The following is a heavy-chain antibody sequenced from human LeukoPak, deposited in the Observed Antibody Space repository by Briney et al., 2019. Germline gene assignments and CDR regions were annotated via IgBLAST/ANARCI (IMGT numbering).Heavy chain of an antibody. Sequence: PADSLTLPCINARCTFTESRRTLIHHQPGKSLQPLPHIKYHGSEKYYVDSVKGRFTISRDNAKTSLYLEMNSLRAEDTAVYSCARWNSGWDFDYWGQGTLVFVS. CDR3: ARWNSGWDFDY. V-gene: IGHV3-7*05. CDR1: RCTFTESR. D-gene: IGHD5-12*01. CDR2: IKYHGSEK. J-gene: IGHJ4*02.